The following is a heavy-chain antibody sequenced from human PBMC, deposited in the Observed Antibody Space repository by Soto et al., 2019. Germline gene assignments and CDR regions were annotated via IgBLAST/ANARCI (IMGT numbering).Heavy chain of an antibody. CDR3: ARRPGYSYGQNWFDP. CDR2: IIPIFGTA. Sequence: VASVKVSCKASGGTFSSHAISWVRQAPGQGLEWMGGIIPIFGTANYAQKFQGRVTITADESTSTAYMELSSLRSEDTAVYYCARRPGYSYGQNWFDPWGQGTLVTVSS. CDR1: GGTFSSHA. J-gene: IGHJ5*02. V-gene: IGHV1-69*13. D-gene: IGHD5-18*01.